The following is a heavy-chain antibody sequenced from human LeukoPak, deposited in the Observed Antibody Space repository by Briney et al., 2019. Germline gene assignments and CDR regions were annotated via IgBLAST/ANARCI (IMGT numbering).Heavy chain of an antibody. J-gene: IGHJ6*03. CDR3: ARARPSPVYYYYMDV. CDR2: IPIFGTA. Sequence: IPIFGTANYAQKFQGRVTITADESTSTAYMELSSLRSEDTTVYYCARARPSPVYYYYMDVWGKGTTVTVSS. V-gene: IGHV1-69*01.